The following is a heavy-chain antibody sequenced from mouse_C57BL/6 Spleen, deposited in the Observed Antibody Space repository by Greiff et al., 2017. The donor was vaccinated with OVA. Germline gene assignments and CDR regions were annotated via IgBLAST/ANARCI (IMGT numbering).Heavy chain of an antibody. V-gene: IGHV5-15*01. J-gene: IGHJ4*01. Sequence: EVKLMESGGGLVQPGGSLKLSCAASGFTFSDYGMAWVRQAPRKGPEWVAFISNLAYSIYYADTVTGRFTISRENAKNTLYLEMSSLRSEDTAMYYCARQRPYAMDYWGQGTSVTVSS. CDR2: ISNLAYSI. CDR1: GFTFSDYG. D-gene: IGHD2-12*01. CDR3: ARQRPYAMDY.